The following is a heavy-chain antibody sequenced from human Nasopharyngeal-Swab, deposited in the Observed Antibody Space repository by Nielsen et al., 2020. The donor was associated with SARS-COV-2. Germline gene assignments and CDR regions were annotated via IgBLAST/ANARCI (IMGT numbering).Heavy chain of an antibody. J-gene: IGHJ5*02. V-gene: IGHV1-2*06. CDR1: GYTFTGYY. D-gene: IGHD6-19*01. CDR2: INPNSGGT. CDR3: ARVLYSSGGWFDP. Sequence: ASVKVSCNASGYTFTGYYMHWVRQAPGQGLEWMGRINPNSGGTNYAQKFQGRVPLTRDPSIRPAYMELSRLRSDDTAVYSCARVLYSSGGWFDPWGQGTLVTVSS.